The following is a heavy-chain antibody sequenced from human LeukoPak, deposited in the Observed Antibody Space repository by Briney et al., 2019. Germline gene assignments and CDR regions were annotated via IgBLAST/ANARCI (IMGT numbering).Heavy chain of an antibody. Sequence: GGSLRLSCAASGFTFSSYAMHWVRQAPGKGLEWVAVISYDGSNKYYADSVKGRFTISRDNSKNTLYLQMNSLRAEDTAVYYCEGVEEDVEIPGVYWGQGTLVTVSS. CDR2: ISYDGSNK. J-gene: IGHJ4*02. CDR1: GFTFSSYA. CDR3: EGVEEDVEIPGVY. V-gene: IGHV3-30-3*01. D-gene: IGHD2-2*01.